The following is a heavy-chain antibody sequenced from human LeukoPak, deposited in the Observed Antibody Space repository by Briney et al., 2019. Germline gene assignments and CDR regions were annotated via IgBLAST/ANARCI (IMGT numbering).Heavy chain of an antibody. Sequence: GGSLRLSCAASGFTFSSYWMSWVRQAPGKGLEWVANIKQDGSEKYYVDSVKGRFTISRDNAKNSLYLQMNSLRAEDTAVYYCARERGGNYCYYGMDVWGTGTTVAVSS. CDR3: ARERGGNYCYYGMDV. D-gene: IGHD2-15*01. CDR2: IKQDGSEK. V-gene: IGHV3-7*01. CDR1: GFTFSSYW. J-gene: IGHJ6*04.